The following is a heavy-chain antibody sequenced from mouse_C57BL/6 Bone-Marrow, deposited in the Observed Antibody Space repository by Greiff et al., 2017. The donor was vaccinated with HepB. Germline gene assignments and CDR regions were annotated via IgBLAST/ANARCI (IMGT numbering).Heavy chain of an antibody. J-gene: IGHJ3*01. CDR3: TIWMWFAY. D-gene: IGHD1-1*02. V-gene: IGHV14-4*01. Sequence: LVESGAELVRPGASVKLSCTASGFNIKDDYMHWVKQRPEQGLEWIGWIDPENGDTEYASKFQGKATITADTSSNTAYLQLSSLTSEDTAVYYCTIWMWFAYWGQGTLVTVSA. CDR2: IDPENGDT. CDR1: GFNIKDDY.